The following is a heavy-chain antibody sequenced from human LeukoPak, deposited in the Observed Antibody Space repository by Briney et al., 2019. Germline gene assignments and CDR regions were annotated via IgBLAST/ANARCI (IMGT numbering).Heavy chain of an antibody. CDR1: GFTFSSYS. Sequence: GGSLRLSCAASGFTFSSYSMNWVRQAPGKGLEWVANMNPDGSEKYFLDSVEGRFTISRDNAKSSLYLQMNSLRGDDTAVYYCARDRALYDSRRGYYYTEDDYWGQGTLVTVSS. J-gene: IGHJ4*02. D-gene: IGHD3-22*01. CDR3: ARDRALYDSRRGYYYTEDDY. V-gene: IGHV3-7*01. CDR2: MNPDGSEK.